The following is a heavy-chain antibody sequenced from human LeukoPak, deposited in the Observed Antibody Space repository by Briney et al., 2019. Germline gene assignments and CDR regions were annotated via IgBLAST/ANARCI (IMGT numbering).Heavy chain of an antibody. CDR2: INPNSGAT. J-gene: IGHJ5*02. V-gene: IGHV1-2*02. CDR1: GYTFTSYG. Sequence: ASVKVSCKASGYTFTSYGISWVRQAPGQGLEWMGWINPNSGATYYAQNFQGRVTMTRDTSISTAYMELSRLRSDDTAVYYCARLRFDPWGQGTLVTVSS. CDR3: ARLRFDP.